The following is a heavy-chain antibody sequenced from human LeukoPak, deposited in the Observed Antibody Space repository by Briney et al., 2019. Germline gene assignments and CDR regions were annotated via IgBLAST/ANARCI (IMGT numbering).Heavy chain of an antibody. CDR1: GDSISSSGFY. J-gene: IGHJ5*02. V-gene: IGHV4-39*07. Sequence: PSETLSLTCTVSGDSISSSGFYWCWVRQPPGKRLEWIGSIYYRGNTFYSPSLTSRVTISRDTSKNQFSLKLSSVTAADTAVYYCVRYQDEIFGRLIKPGDGGNWFDPWGKGTLVTVSS. CDR3: VRYQDEIFGRLIKPGDGGNWFDP. CDR2: IYYRGNT. D-gene: IGHD3/OR15-3a*01.